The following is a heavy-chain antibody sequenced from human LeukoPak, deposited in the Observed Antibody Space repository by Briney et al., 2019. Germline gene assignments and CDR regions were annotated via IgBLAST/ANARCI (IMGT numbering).Heavy chain of an antibody. Sequence: ASVKVSCKXSGYTFTNFAISWVRQAPRQGLEWMGRINPYNGNTKYSLKVQGRVTMTTDTSTSTAYMELRSLSPDDTAVFYCARGRIPARLRELGVVTDRHYYMDVWGKGTTVTVSS. D-gene: IGHD3-3*01. J-gene: IGHJ6*03. CDR3: ARGRIPARLRELGVVTDRHYYMDV. CDR2: INPYNGNT. CDR1: GYTFTNFA. V-gene: IGHV1-18*01.